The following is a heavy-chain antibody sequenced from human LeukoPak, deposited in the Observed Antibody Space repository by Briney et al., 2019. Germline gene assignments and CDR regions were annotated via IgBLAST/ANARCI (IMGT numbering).Heavy chain of an antibody. D-gene: IGHD3-10*01. J-gene: IGHJ4*02. CDR3: ARMVRGVTIPY. CDR1: GGSISSSYYY. V-gene: IGHV4-39*01. Sequence: SETLSLTCTVSGGSISSSYYYWGWIRQPPGKGLEWIGSIYYSGSTYYNPSLKSRVTISVDTSKNQFSLKLRSVTAADTAVYYCARMVRGVTIPYWGQGTLVTVSS. CDR2: IYYSGST.